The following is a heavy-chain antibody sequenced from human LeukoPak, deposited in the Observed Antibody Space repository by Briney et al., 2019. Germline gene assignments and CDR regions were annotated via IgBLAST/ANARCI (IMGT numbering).Heavy chain of an antibody. CDR1: GGSIDITNY. J-gene: IGHJ4*02. V-gene: IGHV4-4*02. CDR2: ISHDGTR. Sequence: SEALSLTCGVSGGSIDITNYWSWVRQAPGKGLEWIGEISHDGTRNYNPSLRSRVAMSFDRANNYFSLSLTAVTAADTALYYCTRESRPFCPFAFWGQGVMVTVSS. D-gene: IGHD2-2*01. CDR3: TRESRPFCPFAF.